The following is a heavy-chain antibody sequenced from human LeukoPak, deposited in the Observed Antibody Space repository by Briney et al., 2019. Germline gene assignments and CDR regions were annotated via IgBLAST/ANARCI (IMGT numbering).Heavy chain of an antibody. CDR2: IYPGDSDT. J-gene: IGHJ4*02. CDR1: GYSFTSYW. Sequence: GESLKISCEGSGYSFTSYWISWVRQMPGKGLEWMGIIYPGDSDTRYSPSFQGQVTISADKSISTAYLQWSSLKASDTAMYYCATIPYSSGEGYWGQGTLITVSS. V-gene: IGHV5-51*01. D-gene: IGHD6-19*01. CDR3: ATIPYSSGEGY.